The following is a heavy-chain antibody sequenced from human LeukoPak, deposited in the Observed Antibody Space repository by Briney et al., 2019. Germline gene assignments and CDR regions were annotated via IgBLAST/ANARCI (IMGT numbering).Heavy chain of an antibody. D-gene: IGHD2-2*01. CDR1: GFTFSNAW. CDR3: SSGSRQGAFDY. Sequence: GGSLRLYCAASGFTFSNAWMNWVGQAPGKGLEWVGLIRSKTDGGTTDYAAPVNGRFTISRDDSENTLYLQINSLKTEDTTVYYCSSGSRQGAFDYWGQGTLVTVSS. V-gene: IGHV3-15*01. CDR2: IRSKTDGGTT. J-gene: IGHJ4*02.